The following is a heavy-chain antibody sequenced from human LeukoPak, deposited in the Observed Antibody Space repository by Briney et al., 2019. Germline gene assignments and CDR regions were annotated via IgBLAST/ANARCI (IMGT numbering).Heavy chain of an antibody. D-gene: IGHD3-10*01. CDR2: MNPNSGNT. J-gene: IGHJ6*03. CDR3: ARAWFGAGGYYYYMDV. CDR1: EYTFTSYD. Sequence: ASVKVSCKASEYTFTSYDINWVRQATGQGLEWMGWMNPNSGNTGYAQKFQGRVTMTRNTSISTAYMELSSLRSEDTAVYYCARAWFGAGGYYYYMDVWGKGTTVTVSS. V-gene: IGHV1-8*01.